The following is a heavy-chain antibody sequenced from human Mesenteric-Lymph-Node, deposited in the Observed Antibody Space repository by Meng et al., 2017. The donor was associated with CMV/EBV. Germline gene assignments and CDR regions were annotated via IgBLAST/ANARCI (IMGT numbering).Heavy chain of an antibody. CDR3: ARGSDIPVNNY. CDR2: DNHSGVP. J-gene: IGHJ4*02. CDR1: GGSFSGYY. D-gene: IGHD2-15*01. Sequence: QVQLQQWGAGLLKPSEALSLTCAVYGGSFSGYYWSWIRQPPGKGVEWIGEDNHSGVPNYNPSLKSRVTISLDRSKNQFSLKLSSVTAEDTAVYYCARGSDIPVNNYWGQGTLVTVSS. V-gene: IGHV4-34*01.